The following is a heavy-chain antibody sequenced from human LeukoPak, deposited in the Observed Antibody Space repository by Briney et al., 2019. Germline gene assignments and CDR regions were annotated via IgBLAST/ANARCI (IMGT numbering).Heavy chain of an antibody. Sequence: GGSLRLSCAASGFTFSGSAMNWVRQASGKGLEWVGRIRSKANSYATAYAASVKGRFTISRDDSQTTAYLQLTSLKTEDTAVYYCTRQGELPYYYYGLDVWGQGTTVTVSS. D-gene: IGHD1-26*01. CDR1: GFTFSGSA. V-gene: IGHV3-73*01. CDR3: TRQGELPYYYYGLDV. J-gene: IGHJ6*02. CDR2: IRSKANSYAT.